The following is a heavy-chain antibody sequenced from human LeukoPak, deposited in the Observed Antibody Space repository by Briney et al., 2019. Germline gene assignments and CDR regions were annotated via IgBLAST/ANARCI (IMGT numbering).Heavy chain of an antibody. CDR2: IIPKYSAS. CDR1: GGSFSDYP. J-gene: IGHJ3*01. CDR3: VRPDRIFGVPAAFDA. V-gene: IGHV1-69*13. D-gene: IGHD3-3*02. Sequence: SVKVSCKASGGSFSDYPINWVRQAPRQGLEWLGGIIPKYSASNYAQAFQGRVTITADESTNTVYMEMSGLRPDDTAVYYCVRPDRIFGVPAAFDAWGQGTLVAVSS.